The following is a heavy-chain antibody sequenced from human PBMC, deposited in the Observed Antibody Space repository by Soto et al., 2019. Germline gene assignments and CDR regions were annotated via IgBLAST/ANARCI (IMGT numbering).Heavy chain of an antibody. D-gene: IGHD3-10*01. CDR2: ISSSSSYI. CDR1: GFTFSSYS. V-gene: IGHV3-21*01. Sequence: PGGSLRLSCAASGFTFSSYSMNWVRQAPGKGLEWVSSISSSSSYIYYADSAKGRFTISRDNAKNSLYLQMNSLRAEDTAVYYCAREFRGSGSYYKVDDWGQGTLVTVSS. CDR3: AREFRGSGSYYKVDD. J-gene: IGHJ4*02.